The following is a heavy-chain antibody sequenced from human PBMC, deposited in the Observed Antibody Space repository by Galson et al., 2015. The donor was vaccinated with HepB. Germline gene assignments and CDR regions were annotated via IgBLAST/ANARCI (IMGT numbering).Heavy chain of an antibody. J-gene: IGHJ4*02. D-gene: IGHD4-17*01. CDR2: ISWNSGNI. V-gene: IGHV3-9*01. CDR1: GFTFDDYA. CDR3: AKDINADYVGVFDF. Sequence: SLRLSCAASGFTFDDYAIHWVRQLPGEGLEWVSGISWNSGNIGYADSVKGRFTISRDDAKNSLYLQMNSLRVEDTALYYCAKDINADYVGVFDFWGQGTLVIVSS.